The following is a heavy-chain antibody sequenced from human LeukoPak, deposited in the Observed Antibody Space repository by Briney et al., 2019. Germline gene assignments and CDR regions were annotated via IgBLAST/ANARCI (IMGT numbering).Heavy chain of an antibody. CDR1: AYTFSSYL. D-gene: IGHD3-10*01. CDR2: IDPSGGST. V-gene: IGHV1-46*01. J-gene: IGHJ5*02. CDR3: ARDLGLRGVTTWFAP. Sequence: APVKGSCNASAYTFSSYLLQCLRHTPAHWLEWFGIIDPSGGSTDYAQEFQARVPMPRDTATSTVYMELSSLRSDDTAAYYCARDLGLRGVTTWFAPWGQGTLVTVSS.